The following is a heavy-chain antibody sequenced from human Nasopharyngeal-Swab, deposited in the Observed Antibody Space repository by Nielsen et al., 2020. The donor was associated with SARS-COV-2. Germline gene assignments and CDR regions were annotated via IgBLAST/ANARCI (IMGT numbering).Heavy chain of an antibody. CDR1: GFTFSTYA. J-gene: IGHJ4*02. D-gene: IGHD3-3*01. V-gene: IGHV3-23*01. CDR3: AKELYDLSGALDQ. Sequence: GESLKISCAASGFTFSTYAMTWVRQAPGKGLVWVSGINGNSRSITYADSVKGRFTISRDNSKNTVSLQMNSLRAEDSCLYFCAKELYDLSGALDQWGQGTLVNVSS. CDR2: INGNSRSI.